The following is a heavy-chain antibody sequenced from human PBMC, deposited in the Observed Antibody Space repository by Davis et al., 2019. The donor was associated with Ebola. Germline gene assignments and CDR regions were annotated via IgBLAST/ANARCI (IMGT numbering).Heavy chain of an antibody. V-gene: IGHV1-18*01. Sequence: ASVKVSCKASGYTFYNYGVTWVRQAPGQGLEWMGWISAYSGDTKYAQKFQGRVTMTTDTSTSTAYMELWSLRSDDTAVYYCARDPTIYDFRSNESKFDHWGQGTLVTVSS. CDR2: ISAYSGDT. CDR1: GYTFYNYG. J-gene: IGHJ4*02. D-gene: IGHD3-3*01. CDR3: ARDPTIYDFRSNESKFDH.